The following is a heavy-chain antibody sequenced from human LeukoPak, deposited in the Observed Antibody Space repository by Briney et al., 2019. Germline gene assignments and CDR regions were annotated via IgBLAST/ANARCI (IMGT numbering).Heavy chain of an antibody. CDR1: GFTLSDYY. D-gene: IGHD1-1*01. CDR2: ISSSGSTI. V-gene: IGHV3-11*01. Sequence: PGGSLRLSCAASGFTLSDYYTSWIRQVPGKGLEWVPYISSSGSTIYYADSVKGRFTISRDNSKNTLYLQMNSLRAEDTAVYYCAKDALRPVPLDAFDIWGQGTMVTVSS. J-gene: IGHJ3*02. CDR3: AKDALRPVPLDAFDI.